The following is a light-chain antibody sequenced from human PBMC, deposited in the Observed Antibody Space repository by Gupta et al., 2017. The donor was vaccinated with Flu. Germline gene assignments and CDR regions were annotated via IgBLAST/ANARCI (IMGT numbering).Light chain of an antibody. V-gene: IGKV1-33*01. CDR3: QLYDNLPPSFT. J-gene: IGKJ3*01. CDR1: QDISNH. CDR2: DAS. Sequence: TITCQTNQDISNHLNWYQHKPGKAPKLLIYDASNLHTGVPSRFSGSGSGKDFAFTISSLQTEDFATYYCQLYDNLPPSFTFGPGTKLEIK.